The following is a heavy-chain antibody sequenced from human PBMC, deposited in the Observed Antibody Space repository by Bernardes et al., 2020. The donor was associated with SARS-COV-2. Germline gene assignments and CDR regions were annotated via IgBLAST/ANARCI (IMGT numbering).Heavy chain of an antibody. CDR3: ARGKDGSMYYDILTGYYPYYYYYGMDV. J-gene: IGHJ6*02. CDR2: IYYSGST. D-gene: IGHD3-9*01. Sequence: SETLSLTCTVSGGSISSYYWSWIRQPPGKGLEWIGYIYYSGSTNYNPSLKSRVTISVDTSKNQFSLKLSSVTAADTAVYYCARGKDGSMYYDILTGYYPYYYYYGMDVWGQGTTVTVSS. CDR1: GGSISSYY. V-gene: IGHV4-59*01.